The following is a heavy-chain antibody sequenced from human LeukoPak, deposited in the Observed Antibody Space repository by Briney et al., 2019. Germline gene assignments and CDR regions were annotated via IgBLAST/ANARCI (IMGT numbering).Heavy chain of an antibody. D-gene: IGHD3-22*01. CDR3: AAGGTMIVVEDAFDI. Sequence: RASVKVSCKASGYTFTGYYMHWVRQAPGQGLEWMGWINPNSGGTNYAQKFQGRVTMTRDTSISTAYMELSRLRSDDTAVYYCAAGGTMIVVEDAFDIWAKGQWSPSLQ. CDR1: GYTFTGYY. V-gene: IGHV1-2*02. J-gene: IGHJ3*02. CDR2: INPNSGGT.